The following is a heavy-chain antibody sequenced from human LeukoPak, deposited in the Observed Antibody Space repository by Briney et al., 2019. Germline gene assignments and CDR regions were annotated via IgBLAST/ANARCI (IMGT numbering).Heavy chain of an antibody. CDR1: GFTVSSNY. V-gene: IGHV3-74*01. CDR2: IKSDGSST. Sequence: GSLRLSCSASGFTVSSNYMSWVRQAPGKGLVWVSRIKSDGSSTSYAESAKGRFTISRDNAKNTLYLQMNSLRAEDTAVYYCARKDMLDYWGQGTLVTVSS. CDR3: ARKDMLDY. J-gene: IGHJ4*02.